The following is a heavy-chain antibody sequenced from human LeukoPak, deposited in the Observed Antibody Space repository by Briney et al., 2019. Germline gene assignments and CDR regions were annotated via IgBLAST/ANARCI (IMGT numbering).Heavy chain of an antibody. CDR3: ARDLVGATSAFDI. Sequence: SETLSLTCTVSGGSINSFYWSWIRQPPGKGLEWIGYIYYIGSTSYNPSLKSRVTISLDTSKNQFSLKLSSVTAADTAVYYCARDLVGATSAFDIWGQGTMVTVSS. D-gene: IGHD1-26*01. V-gene: IGHV4-59*01. J-gene: IGHJ3*02. CDR1: GGSINSFY. CDR2: IYYIGST.